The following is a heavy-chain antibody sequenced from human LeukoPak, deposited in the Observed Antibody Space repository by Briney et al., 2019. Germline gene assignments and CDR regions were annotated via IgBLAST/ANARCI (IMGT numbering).Heavy chain of an antibody. CDR1: GSIFTSYW. Sequence: GASLQISGEGSGSIFTSYWSGGVRQLPGTGLEWMGIIYPGGSDNRYSPSCQGQVTISAAKSISTAYLQWSSLKASDTAMYYCARLFLPYYYDSSGYYEFDYWGQGTPVTVSS. J-gene: IGHJ4*02. CDR3: ARLFLPYYYDSSGYYEFDY. D-gene: IGHD3-22*01. CDR2: IYPGGSDN. V-gene: IGHV5-51*01.